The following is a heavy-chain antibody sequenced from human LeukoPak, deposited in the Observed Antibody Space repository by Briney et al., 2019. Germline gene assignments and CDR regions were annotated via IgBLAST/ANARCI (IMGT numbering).Heavy chain of an antibody. V-gene: IGHV3-66*01. CDR2: IYSGGST. D-gene: IGHD1-14*01. J-gene: IGHJ5*02. CDR3: ARASGSEGVERPGDWFDP. Sequence: GGSLRLSCAASGFTVSSNYMSWVRQAPGKGLEWVSVIYSGGSTYYADSVKGRFTISRDNSKNTLYLQMNSLRAEDTAVYYCARASGSEGVERPGDWFDPWGQGTLVTVSS. CDR1: GFTVSSNY.